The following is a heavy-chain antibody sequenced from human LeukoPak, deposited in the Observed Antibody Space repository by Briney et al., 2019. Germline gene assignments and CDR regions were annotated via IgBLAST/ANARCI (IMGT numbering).Heavy chain of an antibody. CDR3: ASSSGYYYGGY. CDR1: GFTFSSYS. Sequence: GGSLRLSCAASGFTFSSYSMNWVRQAPGKGLEWVSSISSSSSYISYADSVKGRFTISRDNAKNSLFLQMNSLSAEDTAVYYCASSSGYYYGGYWGQGTLVTVSS. D-gene: IGHD3-22*01. V-gene: IGHV3-21*01. J-gene: IGHJ4*02. CDR2: ISSSSSYI.